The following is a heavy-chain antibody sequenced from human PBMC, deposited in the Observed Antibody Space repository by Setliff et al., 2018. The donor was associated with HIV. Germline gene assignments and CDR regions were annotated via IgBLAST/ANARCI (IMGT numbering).Heavy chain of an antibody. D-gene: IGHD1-1*01. J-gene: IGHJ4*02. V-gene: IGHV1-18*01. CDR2: ISPDNGNT. CDR1: EYTFTDYA. Sequence: GASVKVSCKASEYTFTDYAMHWVSQAPGQGLEWMGWISPDNGNTNYAQKIEGRVILTTDKSTNTVEIELRSLRSDDTAVYYCVRDRELRTTRSLDFWGPGTLVTVSS. CDR3: VRDRELRTTRSLDF.